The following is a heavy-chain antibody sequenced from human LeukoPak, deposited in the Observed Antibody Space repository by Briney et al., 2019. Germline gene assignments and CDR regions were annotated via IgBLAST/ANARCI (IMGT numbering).Heavy chain of an antibody. Sequence: ASVKVSCKASGYTFTSYGISWVRQAPGQGREWMGWISAYNGNTNYAQKLQGRVTMTTDTSTSTAYMELRSLRSDDTAVYYCAREPDSSGYFYDAFDIWGQGTMVTVSS. CDR1: GYTFTSYG. D-gene: IGHD3-22*01. V-gene: IGHV1-18*01. CDR3: AREPDSSGYFYDAFDI. CDR2: ISAYNGNT. J-gene: IGHJ3*02.